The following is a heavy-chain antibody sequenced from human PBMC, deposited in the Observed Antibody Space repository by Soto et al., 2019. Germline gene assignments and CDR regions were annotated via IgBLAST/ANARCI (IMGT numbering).Heavy chain of an antibody. Sequence: QLRLQESGPGLVKSSETLSLTCTVSGGSVRSSSYYWGWIRQPPGKGLEWIESIYYSGRTHNNPARKSLVTMTIDSYTKQFTLQMNSVTAADPSVYYGAHHEGGVAADRPLDDWGQEARVSVSS. D-gene: IGHD2-15*01. CDR1: GGSVRSSSYY. CDR2: IYYSGRT. V-gene: IGHV4-39*01. CDR3: AHHEGGVAADRPLDD. J-gene: IGHJ4*02.